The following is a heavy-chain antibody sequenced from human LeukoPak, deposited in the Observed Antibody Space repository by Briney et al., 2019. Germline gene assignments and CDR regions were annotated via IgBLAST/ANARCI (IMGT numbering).Heavy chain of an antibody. V-gene: IGHV3-21*01. CDR3: AKSTRAVMAMMDV. CDR1: GFTFSSYS. Sequence: GGSLRLSCAASGFTFSSYSMNWVRQAPGKGLEWVSSISSRSTYIYHADSVKGRFTISRDNAKNSLFLQMNSLRAEDTAVYFCAKSTRAVMAMMDVWGKGTTVTVSS. D-gene: IGHD3-16*01. J-gene: IGHJ6*04. CDR2: ISSRSTYI.